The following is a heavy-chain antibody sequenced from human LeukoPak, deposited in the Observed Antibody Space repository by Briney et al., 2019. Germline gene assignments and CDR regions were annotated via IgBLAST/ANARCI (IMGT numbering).Heavy chain of an antibody. CDR1: GVSFSGYY. V-gene: IGHV4-34*01. D-gene: IGHD1-1*01. J-gene: IGHJ4*02. CDR3: ARVTEWNDFDY. CDR2: INHSGST. Sequence: SETLSLTCAVYGVSFSGYYWSWIRQPPGKGLEWIGEINHSGSTNYNPSLKSRVTISVDTSKNQFSLKLSSVTAADTAVYYCARVTEWNDFDYWGQGILVSVSS.